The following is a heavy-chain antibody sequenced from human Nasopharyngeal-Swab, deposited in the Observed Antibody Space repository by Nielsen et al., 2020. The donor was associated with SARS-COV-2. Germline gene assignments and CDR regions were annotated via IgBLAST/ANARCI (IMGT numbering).Heavy chain of an antibody. CDR3: AKDQGYSYGAPDS. J-gene: IGHJ4*02. Sequence: GESLKISCAASGFTFSIYAMTWVRQAPGKGLEWVSVITDSGDSTYYADSVKGRFTISRDNSKNTLYLQMNSLRADDTALYCCAKDQGYSYGAPDSWGQGTLVTVSS. CDR1: GFTFSIYA. D-gene: IGHD5-18*01. V-gene: IGHV3-23*01. CDR2: ITDSGDST.